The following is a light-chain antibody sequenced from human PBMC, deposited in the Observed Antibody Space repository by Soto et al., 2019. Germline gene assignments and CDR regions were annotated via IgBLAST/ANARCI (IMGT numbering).Light chain of an antibody. CDR3: QQRSNWQVT. J-gene: IGKJ5*01. CDR2: DAS. CDR1: QRVSSY. V-gene: IGKV3-11*01. Sequence: EIVLTQSPVTLSLSPGERATLSCRASQRVSSYLAWYPQKPGQAPRLLIYDASNRATGIPARFSGSGSGTDFTLTISSLEPEDFAVYYCQQRSNWQVTFGQGTRLEIK.